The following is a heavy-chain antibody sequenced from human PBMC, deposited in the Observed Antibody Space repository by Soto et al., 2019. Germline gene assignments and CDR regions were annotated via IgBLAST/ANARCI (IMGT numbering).Heavy chain of an antibody. CDR2: ISGTGIST. V-gene: IGHV3-23*01. J-gene: IGHJ4*02. Sequence: GSLRLSCAASGFAFSSYAMCWVRQAPGKGLEWVSAISGTGISTYYAESVKGRFTISRDNSKNTLYLQMNSLRAEDTALFYCAKVRNAYYFDYWGLGSLVTVSS. CDR1: GFAFSSYA. D-gene: IGHD1-1*01. CDR3: AKVRNAYYFDY.